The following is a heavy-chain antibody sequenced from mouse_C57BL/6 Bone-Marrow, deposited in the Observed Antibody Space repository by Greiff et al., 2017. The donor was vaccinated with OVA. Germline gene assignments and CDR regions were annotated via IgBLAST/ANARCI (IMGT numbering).Heavy chain of an antibody. CDR2: IYPRSGNT. D-gene: IGHD4-1*01. V-gene: IGHV1-81*01. CDR1: GYTFTSYG. CDR3: ARSPNWVDFDY. J-gene: IGHJ2*01. Sequence: VKVVESGAELARPGASVKLSCKASGYTFTSYGISWVKQRTGPGLEWIGEIYPRSGNTYYNEKFKGKATLTADKSSSTAYMELRSLTSEDSAVYFCARSPNWVDFDYWGQGTTLTVSS.